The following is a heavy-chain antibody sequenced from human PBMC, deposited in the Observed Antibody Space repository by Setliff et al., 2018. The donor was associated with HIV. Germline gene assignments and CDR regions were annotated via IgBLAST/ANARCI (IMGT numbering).Heavy chain of an antibody. Sequence: PGGSLRLSCAASGFTFDSSWMHWVRQSPGKGLVWVSRINTDASSRNYGDSVKGRFTISRENDKRIVYLQMNNLRAEDSGVYYCAGGRGTLTRGALRMRDYGMDIWGQGTTVTVSS. V-gene: IGHV3-74*01. D-gene: IGHD3-10*01. CDR3: AGGRGTLTRGALRMRDYGMDI. CDR2: INTDASSR. J-gene: IGHJ6*02. CDR1: GFTFDSSW.